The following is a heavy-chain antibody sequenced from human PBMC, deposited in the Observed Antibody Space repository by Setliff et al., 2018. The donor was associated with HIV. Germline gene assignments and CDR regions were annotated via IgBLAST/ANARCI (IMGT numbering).Heavy chain of an antibody. D-gene: IGHD5-12*01. Sequence: SETLSLTCAVSGYSISSGCYWGWIRQPPGKGLEWIGSMYHTGSTYYSPSLNSRFTISVDTSKNQFSLKLRSVTAADTAVYYCARGSGYDSYYYYYMDVWGKGTTVTVSS. CDR2: MYHTGST. J-gene: IGHJ6*03. CDR3: ARGSGYDSYYYYYMDV. V-gene: IGHV4-38-2*01. CDR1: GYSISSGCY.